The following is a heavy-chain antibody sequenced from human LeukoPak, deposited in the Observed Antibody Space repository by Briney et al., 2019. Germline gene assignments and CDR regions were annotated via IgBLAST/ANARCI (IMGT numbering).Heavy chain of an antibody. J-gene: IGHJ4*02. D-gene: IGHD6-13*01. CDR2: IIPIFGTA. CDR1: GGTFSSYA. CDR3: ATMSGYSSSWRTAQFDY. V-gene: IGHV1-69*13. Sequence: ASVKVSCKASGGTFSSYAISWVRQAPGQGLEWMGGIIPIFGTANYAQKFQGRVTITADESTSTAYMELSSLRSEDTAVYYCATMSGYSSSWRTAQFDYWGQGTLVTVSS.